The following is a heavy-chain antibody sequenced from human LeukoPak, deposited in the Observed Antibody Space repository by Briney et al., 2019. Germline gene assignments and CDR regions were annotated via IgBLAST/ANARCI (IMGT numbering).Heavy chain of an antibody. J-gene: IGHJ5*02. D-gene: IGHD6-13*01. CDR1: GGSISSYY. Sequence: PSETLSLTCTVSGGSISSYYWSWIRQPPGKGLEWIWYIYYSGSTNYNPSLKSRVPISVDTSKNQFSLKLSSVTAADTAVYYCARDSEQQLMPWGQGTLVTVSS. CDR3: ARDSEQQLMP. CDR2: IYYSGST. V-gene: IGHV4-59*01.